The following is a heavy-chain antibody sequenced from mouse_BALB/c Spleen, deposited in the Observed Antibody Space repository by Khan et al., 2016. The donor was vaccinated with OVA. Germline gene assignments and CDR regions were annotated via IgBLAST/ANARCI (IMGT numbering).Heavy chain of an antibody. CDR2: ISYSGST. J-gene: IGHJ4*01. V-gene: IGHV3-2*02. CDR1: GYSITSDYA. Sequence: VRLQQSGPGLVKPSQSLSLTCTVTGYSITSDYAWNWIRQFPGNKLEWMGYISYSGSTSYNPSLKSRISITRDKSKNQFFLQLNSVTTEDTATYYLARRGDGYYGAMDYWGQGTSVTVSS. CDR3: ARRGDGYYGAMDY. D-gene: IGHD2-3*01.